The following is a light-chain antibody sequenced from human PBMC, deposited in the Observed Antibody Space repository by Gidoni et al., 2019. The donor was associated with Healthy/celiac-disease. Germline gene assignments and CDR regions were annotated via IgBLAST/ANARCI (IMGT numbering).Light chain of an antibody. CDR3: QQYGSSPPRFT. J-gene: IGKJ3*01. CDR2: GAS. Sequence: EIVLTQSPGTLSLSPGERAILACRSSQSVSSSYLAWYQQKHGQAPRLLIYGASSRATGIPDRFSGRGSGTDFTLPIRRLEPEDFAVYYCQQYGSSPPRFTFGPGTKVDIK. CDR1: QSVSSSY. V-gene: IGKV3-20*01.